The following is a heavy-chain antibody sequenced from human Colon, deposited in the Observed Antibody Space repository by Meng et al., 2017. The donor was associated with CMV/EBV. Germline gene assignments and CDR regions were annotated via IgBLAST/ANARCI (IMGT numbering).Heavy chain of an antibody. CDR3: ATFGGDFDY. CDR2: INPVTGDT. J-gene: IGHJ4*02. CDR1: GYTFNGFF. Sequence: VQLVQVGARGREPGASVKVSCKTSGYTFNGFFMHWVRQAPGQGLEWMGWINPVTGDTSYAQKFQVRVTMTRDTSISTAYMELSSLRSDDTAVYYCATFGGDFDYWGQGTLVTVSS. V-gene: IGHV1-2*02. D-gene: IGHD3-3*01.